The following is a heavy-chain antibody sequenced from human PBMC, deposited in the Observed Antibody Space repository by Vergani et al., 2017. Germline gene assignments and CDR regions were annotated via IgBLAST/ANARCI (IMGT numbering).Heavy chain of an antibody. V-gene: IGHV3-30-3*01. CDR1: GFTFSSYA. CDR3: AREAYRDGYNRDYFDY. D-gene: IGHD5-24*01. J-gene: IGHJ4*02. Sequence: VQLVESGGGVVQPGRSLRLSCAASGFTFSSYAMHWVRQAPGKGLEWVAVISYDGSNKYYADSVKGRFTISRDNSKNTLYLQMNSLRAEDTAVYYCAREAYRDGYNRDYFDYWGQGTLVTVSS. CDR2: ISYDGSNK.